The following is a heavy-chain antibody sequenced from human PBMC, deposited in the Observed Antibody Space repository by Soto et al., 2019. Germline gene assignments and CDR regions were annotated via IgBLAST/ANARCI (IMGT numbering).Heavy chain of an antibody. CDR2: IYQNGSS. D-gene: IGHD7-27*01. CDR1: GASISGGGYS. Sequence: SETLSLTCGVSGASISGGGYSWSWIRQPPGKGLQWIGNIYQNGSSTYTPSLTTRATLSLDRSKNEFSLKLRSVTAADTAVYFCARSPPEPDVPWGYVDSWGPGGLVTVSS. CDR3: ARSPPEPDVPWGYVDS. J-gene: IGHJ4*02. V-gene: IGHV4-30-2*01.